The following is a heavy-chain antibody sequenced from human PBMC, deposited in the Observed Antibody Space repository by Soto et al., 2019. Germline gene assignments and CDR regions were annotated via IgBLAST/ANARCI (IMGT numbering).Heavy chain of an antibody. CDR3: EHRQGVGATWGY. J-gene: IGHJ4*02. CDR1: GFSLSTSGVG. CDR2: ISWDDYK. D-gene: IGHD1-26*01. Sequence: QITLKESGPTLVKPTQTLTLTCTFSGFSLSTSGVGVGWIRQPPGKALEWLALISWDDYKRYSPSLKSRPTLTTDTPKIQVVLTMTNMDPVDTATYYCEHRQGVGATWGYWGQGTLVTVSS. V-gene: IGHV2-5*02.